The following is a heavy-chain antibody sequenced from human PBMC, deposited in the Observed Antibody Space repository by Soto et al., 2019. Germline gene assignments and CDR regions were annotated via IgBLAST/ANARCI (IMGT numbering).Heavy chain of an antibody. V-gene: IGHV3-30-3*01. CDR3: ARDVLDITMIVVVITSSPRYGMDV. Sequence: GGSLRLSCAASGFTFSSYAMHWVRQAPGKGLEWVAVISYDGSNKYYADSVKGRFTISRDNSKNTLYLQMNSLRAEDTAVYYCARDVLDITMIVVVITSSPRYGMDVWGQGTTVTVSS. CDR2: ISYDGSNK. CDR1: GFTFSSYA. D-gene: IGHD3-22*01. J-gene: IGHJ6*02.